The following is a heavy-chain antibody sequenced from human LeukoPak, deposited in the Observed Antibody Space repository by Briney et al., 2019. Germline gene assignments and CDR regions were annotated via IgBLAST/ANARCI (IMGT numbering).Heavy chain of an antibody. Sequence: SETLSLTCTVSGASVSSGSDYWSWIRQPPGKGLEWIGYIFYTGSTNYNPSVESRVSISRDLSKNQFSLKLTSVTAADTAVYYCGREPCRGCSCGFVDVWGQGTTVTVSS. CDR2: IFYTGST. J-gene: IGHJ6*02. CDR1: GASVSSGSDY. D-gene: IGHD2-15*01. V-gene: IGHV4-61*01. CDR3: GREPCRGCSCGFVDV.